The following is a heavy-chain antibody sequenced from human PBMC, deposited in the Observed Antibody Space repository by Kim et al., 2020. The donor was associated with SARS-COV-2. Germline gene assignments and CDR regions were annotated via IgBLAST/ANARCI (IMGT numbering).Heavy chain of an antibody. CDR3: ARALDFWSGYYLDYYYYM. V-gene: IGHV4-59*01. D-gene: IGHD3-3*01. Sequence: SETLSLTCTVSGGSISSYYWSWIRQPPGKGLEWIGYIYYSGSTNYNPSLKSRVTISVDTSKNQFSLKLSSVTAADTAVYYCARALDFWSGYYLDYYYYM. CDR1: GGSISSYY. CDR2: IYYSGST. J-gene: IGHJ6*03.